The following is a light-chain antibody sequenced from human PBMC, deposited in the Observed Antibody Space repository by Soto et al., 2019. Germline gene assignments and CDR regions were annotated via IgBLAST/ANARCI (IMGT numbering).Light chain of an antibody. CDR3: QQYNIWPPDT. J-gene: IGKJ2*01. CDR2: GAS. Sequence: EMVMTQSPSSLSVSPEERATLACRASQRCNNNLAWYEQKPGHPPRRLIYGASTRATGIPGRFRGSGSGTAFTLTITILQSEDLAVYFSQQYNIWPPDTFGQGTKLEIK. V-gene: IGKV3-15*01. CDR1: QRCNNN.